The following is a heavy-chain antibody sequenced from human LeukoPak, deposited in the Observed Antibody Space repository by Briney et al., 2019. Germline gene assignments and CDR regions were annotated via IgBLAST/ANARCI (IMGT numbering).Heavy chain of an antibody. Sequence: PSETLSLTCTVSGGSISSYYWSWIRQPPGKGLEWIGNIYDRGSTKYNPSLKSRVTISVDTSKNQFSLRLSSVTAADTAVYDCARGRTFDNWGQGTLVTVSS. CDR2: IYDRGST. CDR1: GGSISSYY. CDR3: ARGRTFDN. J-gene: IGHJ4*02. V-gene: IGHV4-59*01.